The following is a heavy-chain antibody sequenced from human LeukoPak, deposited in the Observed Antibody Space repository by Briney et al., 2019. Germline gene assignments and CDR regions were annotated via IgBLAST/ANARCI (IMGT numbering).Heavy chain of an antibody. D-gene: IGHD2-21*01. Sequence: GGSLRLSCAASGFTFSTYWMYWVRQAPGKGLVWVSRIKSDGSDTTYADSVKGRFTISRDNAKNTLYLQMNSLRGEDTAVYYCANGIALYYWGQGTLVTVSS. CDR1: GFTFSTYW. CDR3: ANGIALYY. J-gene: IGHJ4*02. V-gene: IGHV3-74*01. CDR2: IKSDGSDT.